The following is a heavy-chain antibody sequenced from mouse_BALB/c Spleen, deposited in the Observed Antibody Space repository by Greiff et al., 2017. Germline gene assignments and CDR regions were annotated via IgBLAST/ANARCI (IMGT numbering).Heavy chain of an antibody. V-gene: IGHV2-4-1*01. CDR3: ARKGDYDWFAY. J-gene: IGHJ3*01. CDR1: GFSLTSYG. D-gene: IGHD2-4*01. Sequence: QDQLQQSGPGLVQPSQSLSITCTVSGFSLTSYGVHWVRQSPGKGLEWLGVIWSGGSTDYNAAFISRLSISKDNSKSQVFFKMNSLQADDTAIYYCARKGDYDWFAYWGQGTLVTVSA. CDR2: IWSGGST.